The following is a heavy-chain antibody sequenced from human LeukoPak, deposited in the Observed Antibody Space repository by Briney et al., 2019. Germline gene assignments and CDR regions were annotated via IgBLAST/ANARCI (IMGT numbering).Heavy chain of an antibody. CDR1: GDSISKSSYY. CDR2: IYYSGTT. V-gene: IGHV4-39*01. CDR3: ATTYWGGDCYPAW. D-gene: IGHD2-21*02. J-gene: IGHJ4*02. Sequence: SETLSLTCTVSGDSISKSSYYWGFIRQPPGKGLEWIGNIYYSGTTYYSPSLSSRVTISVDTSKNQFSLKLNSMTAADTAVYYCATTYWGGDCYPAWWGQGTLVTVSS.